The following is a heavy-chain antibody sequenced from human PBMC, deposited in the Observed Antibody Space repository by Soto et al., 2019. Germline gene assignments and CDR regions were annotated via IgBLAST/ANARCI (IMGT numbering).Heavy chain of an antibody. Sequence: QLHLVQSGAVVKKPGASVTVSCSASGYPVTAYYMHWVRQAPGRGLEWMGGINPATGAAKYTQTWQGRVTMTRDTSTSTVFMELSGLTSEDTAVFYGARGGGVGVAGSAAFDMWGQGTVVTVSS. V-gene: IGHV1-2*02. CDR1: GYPVTAYY. D-gene: IGHD3-3*01. CDR2: INPATGAA. J-gene: IGHJ3*02. CDR3: ARGGGVGVAGSAAFDM.